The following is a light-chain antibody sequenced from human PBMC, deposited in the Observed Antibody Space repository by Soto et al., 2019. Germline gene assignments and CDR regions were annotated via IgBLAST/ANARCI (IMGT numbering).Light chain of an antibody. CDR3: QQYRGTPFT. CDR1: QSIDSW. J-gene: IGKJ2*01. V-gene: IGKV1-5*01. CDR2: DAS. Sequence: DIQMTQSPSTLSASVGDRVTIACRASQSIDSWLAWYQQKPGKAPKFLIYDASDLESGVPSRCSGSGFGTEFTLTISSLQPDDFATYYCQQYRGTPFTFGQGPKVEIK.